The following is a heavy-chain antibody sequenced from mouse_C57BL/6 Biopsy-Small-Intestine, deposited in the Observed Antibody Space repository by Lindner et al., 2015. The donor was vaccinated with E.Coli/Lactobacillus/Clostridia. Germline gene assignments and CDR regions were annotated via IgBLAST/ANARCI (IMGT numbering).Heavy chain of an antibody. J-gene: IGHJ4*01. D-gene: IGHD3-3*01. CDR3: TRNGGGLDY. CDR1: GYTFTDYQ. Sequence: SVKVSCKASGYTFTDYQMYWVRQAPGQGLEWITWINPNTGDTNYAPKFQGRVTMTRDTSISTAYMELSSLRSDDTAMFYCTRNGGGLDYWSQGTLVTVSS. CDR2: INPNTGDT. V-gene: IGHV1-18*01.